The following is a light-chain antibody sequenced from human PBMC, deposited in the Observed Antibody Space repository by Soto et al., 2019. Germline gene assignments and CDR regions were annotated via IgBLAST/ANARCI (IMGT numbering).Light chain of an antibody. J-gene: IGKJ2*01. CDR3: QQCYSEPFT. V-gene: IGKV1-16*02. CDR2: AVS. CDR1: QGINNY. Sequence: DIQMTQSPSSLSASVGERVTMTCLASQGINNYLVWFQQKAGKAPKTLIYAVSSLQGGVPAKFSGSGSGTDFTLTISSLQPEDFATYYCQQCYSEPFTFGLGTKLEIK.